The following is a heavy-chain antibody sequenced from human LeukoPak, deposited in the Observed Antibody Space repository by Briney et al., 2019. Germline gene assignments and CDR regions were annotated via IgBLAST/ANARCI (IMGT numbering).Heavy chain of an antibody. Sequence: GGSLRLSCAASGFTFSSYGMSWVRQAPGKGLEWVSAISGSGGSTYYADSVKGRFTISRDNSKNTLYLQMNSLRAEDTAIYYCAKNGDRGAYCSGGSCYPYYYYYIDVWGKGTTVTISS. D-gene: IGHD2-15*01. CDR2: ISGSGGST. J-gene: IGHJ6*03. V-gene: IGHV3-23*01. CDR3: AKNGDRGAYCSGGSCYPYYYYYIDV. CDR1: GFTFSSYG.